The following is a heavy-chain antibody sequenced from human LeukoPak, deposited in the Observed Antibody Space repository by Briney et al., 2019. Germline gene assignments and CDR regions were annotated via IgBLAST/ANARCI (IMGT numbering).Heavy chain of an antibody. J-gene: IGHJ6*03. D-gene: IGHD3-22*01. Sequence: PGGSLRLSCAASGFTFSSYWMHWVRQAPGKGLVWVSRINSDGSSTSYADSVKGRFTISRDNAKNTLYLQMNSLRAEDTAAYYCARVTGYDSSGYYPLDYYYYYMDVWGKGTTVTVSS. CDR2: INSDGSST. CDR3: ARVTGYDSSGYYPLDYYYYYMDV. V-gene: IGHV3-74*01. CDR1: GFTFSSYW.